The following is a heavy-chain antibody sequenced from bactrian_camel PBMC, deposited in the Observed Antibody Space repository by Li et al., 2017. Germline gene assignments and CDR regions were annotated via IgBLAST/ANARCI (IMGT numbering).Heavy chain of an antibody. CDR2: INSGGRST. Sequence: DVQLVESGGGSVQAGGSLRLSCAASGITFRLYDMTWVRQAPGKGLEWVSGINSGGRSTYYADSVKGRFTISRDNAKNTLYLQMNSLKSEDTALYYCATDRCSSGSWCLILAYWGQGTQVTV. CDR1: GITFRLYD. V-gene: IGHV3S40*01. J-gene: IGHJ4*01. D-gene: IGHD3*01. CDR3: ATDRCSSGSWCLILAY.